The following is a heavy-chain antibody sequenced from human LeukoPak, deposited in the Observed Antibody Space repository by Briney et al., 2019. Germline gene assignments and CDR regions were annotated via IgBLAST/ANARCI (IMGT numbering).Heavy chain of an antibody. D-gene: IGHD3-10*01. Sequence: GGSLRLSCAASGFTFSSYGMHWVRQAPGKGLEWVAVISYDGSNKYYADSVKGRFTISRDNSKNTLYLQMNSLRAEDTAVYYCTGELPTDFDYWGQGTLVTVSS. CDR2: ISYDGSNK. CDR1: GFTFSSYG. CDR3: TGELPTDFDY. V-gene: IGHV3-30*03. J-gene: IGHJ4*02.